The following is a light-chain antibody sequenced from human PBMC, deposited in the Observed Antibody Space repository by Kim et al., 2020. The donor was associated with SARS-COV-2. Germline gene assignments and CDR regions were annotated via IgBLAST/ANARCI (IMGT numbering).Light chain of an antibody. CDR1: SGHSNYA. CDR3: QTWGTGIVV. J-gene: IGLJ2*01. Sequence: ASVKLTCTLSSGHSNYAIAWHQQQPEKGPRYLMRLNSDGSHSKGDGIPDRFSGSRSGAERYLTISSLQSEDEADYYCQTWGTGIVVFGGGTKLTVL. V-gene: IGLV4-69*02. CDR2: LNSDGSH.